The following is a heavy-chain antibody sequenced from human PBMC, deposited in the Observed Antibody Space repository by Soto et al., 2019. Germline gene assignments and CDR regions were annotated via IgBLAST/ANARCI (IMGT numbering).Heavy chain of an antibody. J-gene: IGHJ4*02. CDR2: ISYDGSNK. CDR3: ARVEQQLAN. CDR1: GFTFSSYA. Sequence: QVQLVESGGGVVQPGRSLRLSCAASGFTFSSYAMHWVRQAPGKGLEWVAVISYDGSNKYYADSVKGRFTISRDNSKNTLYLQMNSRGAEDTAVYYWARVEQQLANWGQGTLVTVSS. D-gene: IGHD6-13*01. V-gene: IGHV3-30-3*01.